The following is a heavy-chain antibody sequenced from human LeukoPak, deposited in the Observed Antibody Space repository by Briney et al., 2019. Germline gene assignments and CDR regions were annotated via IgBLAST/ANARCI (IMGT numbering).Heavy chain of an antibody. D-gene: IGHD1-7*01. Sequence: GGSLRLSCAASGLTFSSYDMHWVRQATGKGLEWVSAIGTAGDTYYPGSVKGRFTISRENAKNSLYLQMNSLRAGDTAVYYCARAGNYDYFDYWGQGTLVTVSS. J-gene: IGHJ4*02. CDR2: IGTAGDT. CDR1: GLTFSSYD. V-gene: IGHV3-13*01. CDR3: ARAGNYDYFDY.